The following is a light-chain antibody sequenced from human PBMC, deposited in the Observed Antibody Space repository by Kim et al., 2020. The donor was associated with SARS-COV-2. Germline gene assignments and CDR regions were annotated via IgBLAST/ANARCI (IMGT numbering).Light chain of an antibody. CDR1: QSVVSS. CDR3: LQYNNWPRT. Sequence: EIVMTQSPPTLSVSPGERVTLSCRASQSVVSSLAWYQQKRGQAPRLLIYGASTRAADIPARFSGSGSGTACTLTISSLQSEDFAVYYCLQYNNWPRTFGQGTKVDIK. CDR2: GAS. J-gene: IGKJ1*01. V-gene: IGKV3-15*01.